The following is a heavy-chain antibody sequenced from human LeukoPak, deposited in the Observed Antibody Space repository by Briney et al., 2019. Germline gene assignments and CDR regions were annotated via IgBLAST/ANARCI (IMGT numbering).Heavy chain of an antibody. CDR1: GFTFSSYA. J-gene: IGHJ4*02. V-gene: IGHV3-23*01. CDR2: NSGSGDST. Sequence: GGSLRLSCAASGFTFSSYAMSWVRQPPGKGLEWVSANSGSGDSTYYADSVKGRFTVSRDNSKNTLYLQMNSLRAEDTAVYYCAKDMRFDWTPYYFDYWGQGTLVTVSS. CDR3: AKDMRFDWTPYYFDY. D-gene: IGHD3-9*01.